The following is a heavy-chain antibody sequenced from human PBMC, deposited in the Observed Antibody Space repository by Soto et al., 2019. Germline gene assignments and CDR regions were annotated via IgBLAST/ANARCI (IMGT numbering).Heavy chain of an antibody. Sequence: QVQLVESGGDVVQPGRSLRLSCAASGFTFGRYGMHWVRQAPGKGLDWLAIISSDGSNKYYADSVKGRFTISRDNSKNTLYLQMNSLRAEDTALYYCAKGGSDWNYQLDYWGQGTLVTVSS. CDR3: AKGGSDWNYQLDY. J-gene: IGHJ4*02. V-gene: IGHV3-30*18. CDR1: GFTFGRYG. CDR2: ISSDGSNK. D-gene: IGHD1-7*01.